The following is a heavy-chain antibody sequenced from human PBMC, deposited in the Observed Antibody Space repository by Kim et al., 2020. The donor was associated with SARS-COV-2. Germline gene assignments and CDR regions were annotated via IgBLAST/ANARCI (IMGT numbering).Heavy chain of an antibody. V-gene: IGHV3-33*01. J-gene: IGHJ4*02. CDR3: ARGWGSSVYMSAYDL. Sequence: ADSMKGRFTIYRDNSKNTVFLQENSLRDEDTAMYFCARGWGSSVYMSAYDLWGQGTLVTVSS. D-gene: IGHD3-16*01.